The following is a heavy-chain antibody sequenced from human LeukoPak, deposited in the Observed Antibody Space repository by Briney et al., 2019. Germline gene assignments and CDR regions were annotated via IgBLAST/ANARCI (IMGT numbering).Heavy chain of an antibody. Sequence: PSETLSLTCTVSGGSINSYYWSWIRQPPGKGLQWIGCIHYSGSTNYNPSLKSRVTISVDTSKNQFSLKLSSVTAADTAVYYCARVGYYYDSSGYPYHDAFDIWGQGTMVTVSS. V-gene: IGHV4-59*01. J-gene: IGHJ3*02. CDR2: IHYSGST. D-gene: IGHD3-22*01. CDR1: GGSINSYY. CDR3: ARVGYYYDSSGYPYHDAFDI.